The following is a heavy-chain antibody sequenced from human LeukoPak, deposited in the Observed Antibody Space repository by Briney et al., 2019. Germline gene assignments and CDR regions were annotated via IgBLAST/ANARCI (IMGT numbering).Heavy chain of an antibody. D-gene: IGHD1-26*01. CDR2: IYYSGST. CDR3: ATTTIRLGY. J-gene: IGHJ4*02. CDR1: SGSISSSSYY. Sequence: PSETLFLTCTVSSGSISSSSYYWGWIRQPPGKGLEWIGSIYYSGSTYHNPSLKSRVTISIGTSKNQFSLKLSSVTAADTAVYYCATTTIRLGYWGQGTLVTVSS. V-gene: IGHV4-39*07.